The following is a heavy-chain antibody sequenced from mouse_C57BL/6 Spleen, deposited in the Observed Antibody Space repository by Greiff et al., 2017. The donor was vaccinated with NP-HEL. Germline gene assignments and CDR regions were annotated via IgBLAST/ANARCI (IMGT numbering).Heavy chain of an antibody. Sequence: QVQLQQSGAELVKPGASVKISCKASGYAFSSYWMNWVKQRPGKGLEWIGQIYPGDGDTNYNGKFKGKATLTADKSSSTAYMQLSSLTSEDSAVYYCARGDDYDAVDYWGQGTTLTVSS. CDR2: IYPGDGDT. D-gene: IGHD2-4*01. CDR1: GYAFSSYW. V-gene: IGHV1-80*01. CDR3: ARGDDYDAVDY. J-gene: IGHJ2*01.